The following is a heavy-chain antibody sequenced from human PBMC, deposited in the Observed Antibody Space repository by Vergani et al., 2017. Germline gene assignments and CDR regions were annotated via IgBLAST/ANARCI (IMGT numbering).Heavy chain of an antibody. CDR3: ARLSSGWDI. J-gene: IGHJ3*02. V-gene: IGHV4-34*01. CDR2: INRSGST. D-gene: IGHD6-19*01. Sequence: QVRLQQWGAGLLKASETLSLTCAVFGESFSTHYWSWIRQPPGKGLEWVGEINRSGSTNYNPSRKGRVTISVDTSKNPFSLKLTSVTAADTTVYYCARLSSGWDIWGQGTMVTVSS. CDR1: GESFSTHY.